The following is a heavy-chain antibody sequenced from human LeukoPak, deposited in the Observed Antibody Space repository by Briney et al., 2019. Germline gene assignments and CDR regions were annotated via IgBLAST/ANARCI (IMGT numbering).Heavy chain of an antibody. Sequence: GGSLRLSCAASGFTFSSYAMHWVRQAPGEGLEWVAVISYDGSNKYYADSVKGRFTISRDNSKNTLYLQMNSLRAEDTAVYYYARDLISSWSCIDYWGQGTLVTVSS. CDR2: ISYDGSNK. CDR1: GFTFSSYA. V-gene: IGHV3-30-3*01. J-gene: IGHJ4*02. D-gene: IGHD6-13*01. CDR3: ARDLISSWSCIDY.